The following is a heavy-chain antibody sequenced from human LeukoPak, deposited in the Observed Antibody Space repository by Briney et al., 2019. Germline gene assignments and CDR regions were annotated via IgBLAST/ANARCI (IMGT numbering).Heavy chain of an antibody. J-gene: IGHJ4*02. CDR2: VSNSGGRT. CDR3: ARVRLIAAAGTGYYFDY. CDR1: GFTFKNYA. D-gene: IGHD6-13*01. V-gene: IGHV3-23*01. Sequence: PGGSLRLSCAASGFTFKNYAMSWVRQAPGRGLEWVSGVSNSGGRTYYADSVKGRFTISRDNSKNTLYLQMNSLRAEDTAVYYCARVRLIAAAGTGYYFDYWGQGTLVTVSS.